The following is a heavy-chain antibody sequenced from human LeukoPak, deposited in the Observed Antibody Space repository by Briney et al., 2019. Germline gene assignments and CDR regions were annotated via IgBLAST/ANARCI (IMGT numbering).Heavy chain of an antibody. D-gene: IGHD6-19*01. CDR1: GFTFSSST. V-gene: IGHV3-21*01. CDR2: IGSSSTYI. CDR3: ERGGGWDAYYYYGLDV. J-gene: IGHJ6*02. Sequence: PGGSLRLSCAASGFTFSSSTMNWVRQAPGKGLEWISSIGSSSTYIYYADSVKGRFTISRDNAKNSLYLQMNSLRAEDTAVYYCERGGGWDAYYYYGLDVWGQGTTVTVSS.